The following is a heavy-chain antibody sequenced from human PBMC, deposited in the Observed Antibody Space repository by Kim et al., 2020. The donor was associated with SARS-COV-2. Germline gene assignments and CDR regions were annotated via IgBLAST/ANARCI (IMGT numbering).Heavy chain of an antibody. Sequence: GGSLRLSCAASGFTFSSYAMSWVRQAPGKGLEWVSSISDSGGSTYYADSVKGRFTISRDNSRNTLYLQMNSLRAEDTALYYCAKSRGSSWYAFDIWGQGTMVTVSS. CDR1: GFTFSSYA. V-gene: IGHV3-23*01. CDR3: AKSRGSSWYAFDI. CDR2: ISDSGGST. J-gene: IGHJ3*02. D-gene: IGHD6-13*01.